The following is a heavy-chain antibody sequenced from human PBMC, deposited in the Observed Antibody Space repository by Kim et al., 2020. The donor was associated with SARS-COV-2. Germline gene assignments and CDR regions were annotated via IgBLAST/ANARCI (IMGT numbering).Heavy chain of an antibody. J-gene: IGHJ6*02. CDR3: ARRSGVGYRYYYGMDV. V-gene: IGHV4-4*02. CDR1: GGSISSSNW. Sequence: SETLSLTCAVSGGSISSSNWWSWVRQPPGKGLEWIGEIYHSGSTNYNPSLKSRVTISVDKSKNQFSLKLSSVTAADTAVYYCARRSGVGYRYYYGMDVWGQGTTVTVSS. CDR2: IYHSGST. D-gene: IGHD5-12*01.